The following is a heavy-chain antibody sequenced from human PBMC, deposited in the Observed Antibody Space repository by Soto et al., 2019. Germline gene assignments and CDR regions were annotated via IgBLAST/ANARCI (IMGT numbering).Heavy chain of an antibody. CDR2: IIPIFGTA. Sequence: QVQLVQSGAEVEKPGSSVKVSCKASGGTFSSYAISWVRQAPGQGLEWMGGIIPIFGTADYAQTFQGRVTIIACESTSTAYMELSSLRPEETVVFYFAAHFHGGPSYFYYGMDVWGQGTRVSVSS. CDR3: AAHFHGGPSYFYYGMDV. V-gene: IGHV1-69*12. J-gene: IGHJ6*02. D-gene: IGHD3-16*01. CDR1: GGTFSSYA.